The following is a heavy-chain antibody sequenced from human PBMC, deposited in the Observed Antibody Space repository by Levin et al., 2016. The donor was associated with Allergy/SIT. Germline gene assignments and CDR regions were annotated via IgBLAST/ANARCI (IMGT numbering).Heavy chain of an antibody. D-gene: IGHD6-19*01. Sequence: SVKVSCKASGGTFSSYAISWVRQAPGQGLEWMGGITPIFGTANYAQKFQGRVTITADESTSTAYMELSSLRSEDTAVYYCARIVEAVAEFDYWGQGTLVTVSS. CDR3: ARIVEAVAEFDY. J-gene: IGHJ4*02. V-gene: IGHV1-69*13. CDR1: GGTFSSYA. CDR2: ITPIFGTA.